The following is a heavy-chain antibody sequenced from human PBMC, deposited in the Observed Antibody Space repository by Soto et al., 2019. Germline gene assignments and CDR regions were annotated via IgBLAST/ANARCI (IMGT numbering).Heavy chain of an antibody. Sequence: PGGSLRLSCAASGFTFSTYAMSWVRQAPGKGLEWVSTISSSGGSTHYADSVKGRFTISRDNSKNTLYLQMNSLRAEDTAVYYCAIFYGGNSAHTYTIDPWGQGTLVTVSS. J-gene: IGHJ5*02. V-gene: IGHV3-23*01. D-gene: IGHD2-21*02. CDR2: ISSSGGST. CDR1: GFTFSTYA. CDR3: AIFYGGNSAHTYTIDP.